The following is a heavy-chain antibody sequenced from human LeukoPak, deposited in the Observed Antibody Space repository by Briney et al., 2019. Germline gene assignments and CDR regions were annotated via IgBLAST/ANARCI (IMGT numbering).Heavy chain of an antibody. Sequence: PGGSLRLSCAASGFTFSSYWMSWVRQAPGKGLEWVGRMRNKANSYTTENAASVKGRLTLSRDDSKRLVFLQLSSLKIEDTAVYYCSRSPESGGNVFDIWGQGTMVTVSS. D-gene: IGHD3-16*01. J-gene: IGHJ3*02. V-gene: IGHV3-72*01. CDR2: MRNKANSYTT. CDR1: GFTFSSYW. CDR3: SRSPESGGNVFDI.